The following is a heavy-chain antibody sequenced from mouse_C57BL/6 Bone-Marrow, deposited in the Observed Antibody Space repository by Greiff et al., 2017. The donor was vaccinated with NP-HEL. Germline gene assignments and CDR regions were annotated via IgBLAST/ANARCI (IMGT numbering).Heavy chain of an antibody. CDR1: GYTFTNYW. J-gene: IGHJ2*01. V-gene: IGHV1-63*01. D-gene: IGHD1-1*01. CDR2: IYPGGGYT. Sequence: VHLVESGAELVRPGTSVKMSCKASGYTFTNYWIGWAKQRPGHGLAWIGDIYPGGGYTNYNEKFKGKATLTADKSSSTAYMQFSSLTSEDSAIYYCARIYGSSLDYWGQGTTLTVSS. CDR3: ARIYGSSLDY.